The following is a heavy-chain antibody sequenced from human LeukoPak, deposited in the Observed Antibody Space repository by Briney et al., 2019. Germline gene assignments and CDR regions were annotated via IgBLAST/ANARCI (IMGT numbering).Heavy chain of an antibody. CDR1: GGSISSCY. CDR2: IYYSGST. J-gene: IGHJ4*02. CDR3: AREGYYGSGSYYHFDY. Sequence: SETLSLTCTVSGGSISSCYWSWIRQHPGKGLEWIGYIYYSGSTYYNPSLKSRVTISVDTSKNQFSLKLSSVTAADTAVYYCAREGYYGSGSYYHFDYWGQGTLVTVSS. V-gene: IGHV4-59*06. D-gene: IGHD3-10*01.